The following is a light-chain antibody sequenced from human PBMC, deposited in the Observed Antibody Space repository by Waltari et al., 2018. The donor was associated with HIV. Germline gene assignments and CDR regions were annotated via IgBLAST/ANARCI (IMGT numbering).Light chain of an antibody. Sequence: VVLTQFPVSLSVSVGQSASISCRSSERLVSADGNNSLSWFQQRPGQSPRRLIYKVSNRDSGVPGKFSGSGAVRDFTLQINRVEAEDVATYYCAQETFWGWTFGPGTKVEI. CDR1: ERLVSADGNNS. J-gene: IGKJ1*01. CDR3: AQETFWGWT. V-gene: IGKV2-30*01. CDR2: KVS.